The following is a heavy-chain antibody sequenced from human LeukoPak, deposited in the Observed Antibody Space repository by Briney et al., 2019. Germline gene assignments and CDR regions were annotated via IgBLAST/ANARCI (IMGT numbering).Heavy chain of an antibody. CDR1: GFTFSSYA. Sequence: PGGSLRLSCAASGFTFSSYAMSWVRQAPGKGLEWVSGISGSGDSTYYADSVKGRITISRDNSKNTLYLQMNSLRAEDTAVYYCAKGVGYCSGGSCQQFDYWGQGTLVTVSS. V-gene: IGHV3-23*01. J-gene: IGHJ4*02. CDR3: AKGVGYCSGGSCQQFDY. CDR2: ISGSGDST. D-gene: IGHD2-15*01.